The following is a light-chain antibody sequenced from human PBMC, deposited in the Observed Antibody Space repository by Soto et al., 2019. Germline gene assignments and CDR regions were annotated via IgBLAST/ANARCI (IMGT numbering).Light chain of an antibody. CDR2: RSS. CDR3: LQYTSPTCT. CDR1: QTVPGNY. Sequence: ILTQSPGTLSLSPGERDTLSRRSRQTVPGNYLSWPQQKPGPAPRLLISRSSSRATGIAVMFWGYGSGTYFTLSISRLDHDDFAFYYWLQYTSPTCTLGQGTKVEAK. J-gene: IGKJ1*01. V-gene: IGKV3-20*01.